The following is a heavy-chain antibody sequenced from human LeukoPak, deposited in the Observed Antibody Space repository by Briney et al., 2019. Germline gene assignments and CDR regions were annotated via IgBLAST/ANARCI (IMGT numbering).Heavy chain of an antibody. J-gene: IGHJ4*02. V-gene: IGHV5-51*01. CDR2: IYPGDSDT. CDR3: ARHAPMVRGVIRYFDY. D-gene: IGHD3-10*01. CDR1: GYSFTSYW. Sequence: GGSLKISYKGSGYSFTSYWIGWVRQMPGKGLEWMGIIYPGDSDTRYSPSFQGQVTISADKSISTAYLQWSSLKASDTAMYYCARHAPMVRGVIRYFDYWGQGTLVTVSS.